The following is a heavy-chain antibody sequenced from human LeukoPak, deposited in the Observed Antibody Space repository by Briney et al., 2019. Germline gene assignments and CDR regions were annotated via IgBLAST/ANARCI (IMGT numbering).Heavy chain of an antibody. D-gene: IGHD2-2*02. CDR3: ASEAAAIESDAFDI. Sequence: ASVKVSCKASGYTFTGYYMHWVRQAPGQRLAWICWINPNSGGTNYAQKFQGRVTMTRDTSISTAYMELSRLRSDDTAVYYCASEAAAIESDAFDIWGQGTMVTVSS. CDR2: INPNSGGT. J-gene: IGHJ3*02. V-gene: IGHV1-2*02. CDR1: GYTFTGYY.